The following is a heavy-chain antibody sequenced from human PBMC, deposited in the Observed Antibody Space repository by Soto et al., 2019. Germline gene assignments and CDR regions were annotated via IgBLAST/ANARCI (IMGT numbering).Heavy chain of an antibody. CDR1: GDSISSGSKY. V-gene: IGHV4-30-4*01. D-gene: IGHD3-16*01. CDR2: IFSSGTT. CDR3: ARVPSPFDYYYATDV. Sequence: SETLSLTCTVSGDSISSGSKYWSWIRQAPGKGLEWIGYIFSSGTTYYNPSLKSRLTMSLDTSQNQFSLRLASVTDADSAVYYCARVPSPFDYYYATDVWGQGTTVTVSS. J-gene: IGHJ6*02.